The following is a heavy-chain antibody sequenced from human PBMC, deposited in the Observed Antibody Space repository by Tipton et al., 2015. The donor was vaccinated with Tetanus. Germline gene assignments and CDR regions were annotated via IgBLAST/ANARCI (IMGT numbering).Heavy chain of an antibody. V-gene: IGHV4-61*08. CDR2: ISYSGST. CDR3: TRANHEFPKKGPFDS. Sequence: LRLSCTVSGGSIRSGDYQWNWIRQPPGKGLEWLAYISYSGSTNSNYDLKSRITISRDTSKNQFSLKLTSVTAADTAVYYCTRANHEFPKKGPFDSWGQGTLVIVS. J-gene: IGHJ4*02. D-gene: IGHD3-10*01. CDR1: GGSIRSGDYQ.